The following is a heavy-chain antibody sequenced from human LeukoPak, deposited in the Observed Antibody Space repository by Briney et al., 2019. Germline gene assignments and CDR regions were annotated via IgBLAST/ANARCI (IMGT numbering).Heavy chain of an antibody. CDR3: ARGSRMITFGGVIWDHFDH. Sequence: GASVKVSCKASGGTFTAYGFNWVRQAPGQGLEWVGRIIPALGIENLAQKFQGRVTITADKSTGTAYMELSSLRSEDTAVYYCARGSRMITFGGVIWDHFDHWGQGTLVTVSS. V-gene: IGHV1-69*04. CDR1: GGTFTAYG. CDR2: IIPALGIE. J-gene: IGHJ4*02. D-gene: IGHD3-16*02.